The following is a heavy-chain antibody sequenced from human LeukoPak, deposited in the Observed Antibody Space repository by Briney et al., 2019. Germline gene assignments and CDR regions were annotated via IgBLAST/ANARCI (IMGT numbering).Heavy chain of an antibody. D-gene: IGHD6-6*01. CDR1: GFTSSQFG. CDR2: IWYDGSEK. CDR3: ARDRGTTSSAGYYFDY. V-gene: IGHV3-33*01. Sequence: GRSLRLSCAASGFTSSQFGMHWVRQAPGKGLEGVAIIWYDGSEKFYGDSVKGRFTISRDNSKNTLYLQMNSLRAEDTAVYYCARDRGTTSSAGYYFDYWGQGTLVTVSS. J-gene: IGHJ4*02.